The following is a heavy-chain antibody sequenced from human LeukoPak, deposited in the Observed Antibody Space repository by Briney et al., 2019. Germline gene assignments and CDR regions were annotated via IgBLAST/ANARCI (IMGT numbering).Heavy chain of an antibody. J-gene: IGHJ5*02. CDR1: GGSISSGGYY. CDR2: IYYSGST. V-gene: IGHV4-31*03. CDR3: ARGGCNSTSCYLVPSNWFDP. D-gene: IGHD2-2*01. Sequence: SETLSLTCTVSGGSISSGGYYWSWIRQHPGKGLEWIGYIYYSGSTYYNPSLKSRVTISVDTSKNQFSLKLSSVTAADTAVYYCARGGCNSTSCYLVPSNWFDPWGQGTLVTVSS.